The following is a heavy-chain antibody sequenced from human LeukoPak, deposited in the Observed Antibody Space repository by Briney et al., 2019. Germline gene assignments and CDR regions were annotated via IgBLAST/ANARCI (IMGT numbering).Heavy chain of an antibody. J-gene: IGHJ4*02. D-gene: IGHD3-22*01. CDR1: GYTFSGHY. V-gene: IGHV1-2*02. CDR2: IKPSSGAT. Sequence: GASVKVSCQASGYTFSGHYMHWVRQAPGQGLEWMGWIKPSSGATNYAQRFRGRVTMTRDTSNRTSYMELSRLRSDDTALYYCASCYYDSSGYYYFDYWGQGTLVTVSS. CDR3: ASCYYDSSGYYYFDY.